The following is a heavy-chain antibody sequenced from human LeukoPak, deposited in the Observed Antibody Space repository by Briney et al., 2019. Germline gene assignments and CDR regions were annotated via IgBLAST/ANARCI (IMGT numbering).Heavy chain of an antibody. Sequence: SVKVSCKASGSTFSSYAISWVRQAPGQGLEWMGGIIPIFGTANYAQKFQGRVTITADESTSTAYMELSSLRSEDTAVYYCARSITIFGVAGPFDPWGQGTLVTVSS. CDR2: IIPIFGTA. J-gene: IGHJ5*02. V-gene: IGHV1-69*13. D-gene: IGHD3-3*01. CDR1: GSTFSSYA. CDR3: ARSITIFGVAGPFDP.